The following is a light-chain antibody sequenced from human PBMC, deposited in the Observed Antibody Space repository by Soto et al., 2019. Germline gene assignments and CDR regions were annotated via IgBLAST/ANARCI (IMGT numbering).Light chain of an antibody. CDR1: QGISNY. Sequence: DIQMTQSPSSLPASVGDRVTITCRASQGISNYLAWYQQKPGRVPKLLIYAASTLQRVVPSRFSGSVSGTDFTITISRLQTEDVSTYYCQKYNSAPPWTSGQGTKVEIK. CDR2: AAS. J-gene: IGKJ1*01. CDR3: QKYNSAPPWT. V-gene: IGKV1-27*01.